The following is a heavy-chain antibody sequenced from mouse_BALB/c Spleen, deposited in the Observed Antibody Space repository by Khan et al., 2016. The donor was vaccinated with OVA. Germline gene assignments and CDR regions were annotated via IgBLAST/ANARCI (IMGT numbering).Heavy chain of an antibody. Sequence: EVQLQESGPGLVKPSQSLSLTCTVTGYSITSGYGWNWIRQFPGNKLEWMGYISYSGSPNYNPSLKSRISITRDTSKNKSFLQLNSVTTEDTATYYCARTARIKYWGEGTTLTVSS. CDR1: GYSITSGYG. CDR2: ISYSGSP. V-gene: IGHV3-2*02. J-gene: IGHJ2*01. CDR3: ARTARIKY. D-gene: IGHD1-2*01.